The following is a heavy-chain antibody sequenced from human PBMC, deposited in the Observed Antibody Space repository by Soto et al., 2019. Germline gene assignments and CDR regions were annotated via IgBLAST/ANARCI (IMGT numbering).Heavy chain of an antibody. Sequence: ASVKVSCKASGYTFTSYGISWVRQAPGQGLEGMGWSSAYNGNTNYAQKLQGRVTMTTDTSTSTAYMELRSLRSDDTAVYYCEGEGLAVAGPYFDYWGQGTLVTVSS. CDR1: GYTFTSYG. CDR2: SSAYNGNT. D-gene: IGHD6-19*01. V-gene: IGHV1-18*01. CDR3: EGEGLAVAGPYFDY. J-gene: IGHJ4*02.